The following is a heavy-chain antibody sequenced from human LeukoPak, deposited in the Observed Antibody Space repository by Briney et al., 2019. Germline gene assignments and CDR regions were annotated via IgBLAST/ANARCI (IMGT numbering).Heavy chain of an antibody. CDR2: IKGDGSEI. D-gene: IGHD3-16*01. CDR1: GFTFSTYW. J-gene: IGHJ3*01. Sequence: GGSLRLSCAASGFTFSTYWMTWVRQAPGKGLEWVANIKGDGSEIHDVDSVKGRFTISRDNAKNSLYLQMNYLRAEDTAVYYCARPAYPAAYDLWGQGTMVTVSS. V-gene: IGHV3-7*01. CDR3: ARPAYPAAYDL.